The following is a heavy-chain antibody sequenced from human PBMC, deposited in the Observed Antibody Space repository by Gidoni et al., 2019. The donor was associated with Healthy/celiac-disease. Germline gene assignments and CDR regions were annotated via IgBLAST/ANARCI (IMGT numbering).Heavy chain of an antibody. J-gene: IGHJ4*02. Sequence: QVQLVQSGAEVKKPGSSVKVSCKAAGGNFSSHAIRWVRQATGQGLEWMGGTIPIFGTANYAQKFQGRVTITAHESTSTAYMELSSLRSEHTAVYYCARVHVDTAMVTAYYFDYWGQGTLVTVSS. V-gene: IGHV1-69*01. CDR2: TIPIFGTA. D-gene: IGHD5-18*01. CDR1: GGNFSSHA. CDR3: ARVHVDTAMVTAYYFDY.